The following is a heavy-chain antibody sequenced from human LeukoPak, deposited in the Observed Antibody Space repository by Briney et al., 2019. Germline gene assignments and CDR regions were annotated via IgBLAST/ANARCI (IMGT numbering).Heavy chain of an antibody. J-gene: IGHJ3*02. V-gene: IGHV3-21*01. D-gene: IGHD3-22*01. CDR3: VRTLTYYYDSSGRHDAFDI. CDR2: ISSSSSYI. Sequence: PGGSLRLSCAASGFTFSDYNMNWVRQAPGKGLEWVSSISSSSSYIYYADSVKGRFTISRDNAKNSLYLQMNSLRAEDTAVYYCVRTLTYYYDSSGRHDAFDIWGQGTMVTVSS. CDR1: GFTFSDYN.